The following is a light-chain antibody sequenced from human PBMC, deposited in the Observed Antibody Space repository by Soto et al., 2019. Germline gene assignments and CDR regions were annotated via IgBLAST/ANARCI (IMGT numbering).Light chain of an antibody. V-gene: IGKV1-9*01. CDR3: QHPKWA. Sequence: IQLTQSPSSLSASVGDRVTITCRASQDISGYVAWYRQRPGKAPQLLIYAASALHTGVPSRFSGSGSGTDFTLTITSLQPEDFGTYYCQHPKWAFGHGTTVEI. CDR1: QDISGY. J-gene: IGKJ1*01. CDR2: AAS.